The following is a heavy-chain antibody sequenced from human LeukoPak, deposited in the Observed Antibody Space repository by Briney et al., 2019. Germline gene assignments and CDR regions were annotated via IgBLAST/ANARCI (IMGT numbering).Heavy chain of an antibody. Sequence: SGTLPHTCPVCVCSIRSYSWSWMRQPRGRGLDWIGSMLYSGCTNYNPSLKSRVTRSVDGSKNQFSLRLNSVMTADRAEYYGARHGGETIVATVGQAFDICGQGEMVTVS. CDR1: VCSIRSYS. J-gene: IGHJ3*02. CDR3: ARHGGETIVATVGQAFDI. V-gene: IGHV4-59*08. CDR2: MLYSGCT. D-gene: IGHD5-12*01.